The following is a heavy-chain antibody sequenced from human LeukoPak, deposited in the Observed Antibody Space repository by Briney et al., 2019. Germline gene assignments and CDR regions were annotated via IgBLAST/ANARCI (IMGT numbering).Heavy chain of an antibody. CDR2: IIPIFGTA. J-gene: IGHJ6*03. CDR1: GGTFSSYA. Sequence: SVKVSCKASGGTFSSYAISWVRQAPGQGPEWMGGIIPIFGTANYAQKFQGRVTITTDESTSTAYMELSSLRSEDTAVYYCARSVSGSYYDYYYYMDVWGKGTTVTVSS. CDR3: ARSVSGSYYDYYYYMDV. D-gene: IGHD1-26*01. V-gene: IGHV1-69*05.